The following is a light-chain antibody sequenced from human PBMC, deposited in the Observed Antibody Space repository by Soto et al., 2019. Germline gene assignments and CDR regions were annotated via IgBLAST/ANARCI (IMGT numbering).Light chain of an antibody. Sequence: EIVLTQSPGTLSLSPGERATLSCGASQSVSSTYLAWYQQKPGQAPRLLIYGASSRATGIPDRFSGSGSGTDFTLTISRLEPEDFAVYYCQQYGSSLALTFGGGTKVDIK. J-gene: IGKJ4*01. CDR3: QQYGSSLALT. CDR1: QSVSSTY. CDR2: GAS. V-gene: IGKV3-20*01.